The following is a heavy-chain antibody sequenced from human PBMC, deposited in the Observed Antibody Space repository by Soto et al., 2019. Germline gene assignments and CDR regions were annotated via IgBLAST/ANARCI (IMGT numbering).Heavy chain of an antibody. D-gene: IGHD2-21*02. CDR3: AKSSSDVQYYYYYGMDV. J-gene: IGHJ6*02. V-gene: IGHV3-30*18. CDR1: GFTYSTYT. Sequence: GGSLRLSCAASGFTYSTYTMHWVRQAPGKGLEWVAVISYDGSNKYYADSVKGRFTISRDNSKNTLYLQMNSLRAEDTAVYYCAKSSSDVQYYYYYGMDVWGQGTTVTVSS. CDR2: ISYDGSNK.